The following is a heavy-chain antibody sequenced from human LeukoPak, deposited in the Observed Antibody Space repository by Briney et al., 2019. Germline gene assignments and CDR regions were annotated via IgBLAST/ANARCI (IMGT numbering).Heavy chain of an antibody. Sequence: GESLKISCXGSGYSFTSYWIGWVRQMPGKGLEWMGIIYPGDSDTRYSPSFQGQVTISADKSISTAYLQWSSLEASDTAMYYCARQLCSSTSCYDDYWGQGTLVTVSS. CDR1: GYSFTSYW. V-gene: IGHV5-51*01. J-gene: IGHJ4*02. CDR3: ARQLCSSTSCYDDY. CDR2: IYPGDSDT. D-gene: IGHD2-2*01.